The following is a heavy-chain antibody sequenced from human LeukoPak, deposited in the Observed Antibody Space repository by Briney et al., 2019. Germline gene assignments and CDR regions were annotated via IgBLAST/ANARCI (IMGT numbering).Heavy chain of an antibody. D-gene: IGHD3-22*01. CDR2: INTDGTTT. V-gene: IGHV3-74*01. CDR1: GFTFSNYW. Sequence: TGGSLSLSCAASGFTFSNYWLHWVRQPPGKGLVWVSRINTDGTTTDYADSVKGRFTISRDTAKTTLYLQMNSLRAEDTAVYYCARANDNGDSSGYSHDSWGQGTLVTVSS. J-gene: IGHJ4*02. CDR3: ARANDNGDSSGYSHDS.